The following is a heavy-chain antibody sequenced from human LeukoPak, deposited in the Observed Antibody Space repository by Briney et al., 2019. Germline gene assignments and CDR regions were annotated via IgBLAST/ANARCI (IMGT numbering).Heavy chain of an antibody. Sequence: PGGSLRLSCAASGFTFSKYWMLWVRQAPWKGLESVPRINTDGTVTTYADSVKGRFTVSRDNADNTMFLQMNSVRDEGTAVYYCATKQWLAPPPDSWGQGTPVTVSS. CDR3: ATKQWLAPPPDS. J-gene: IGHJ4*02. V-gene: IGHV3-74*01. CDR1: GFTFSKYW. D-gene: IGHD6-19*01. CDR2: INTDGTVT.